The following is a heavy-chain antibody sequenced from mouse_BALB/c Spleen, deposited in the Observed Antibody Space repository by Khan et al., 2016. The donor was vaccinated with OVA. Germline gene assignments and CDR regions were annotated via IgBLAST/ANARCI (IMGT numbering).Heavy chain of an antibody. D-gene: IGHD1-1*01. V-gene: IGHV4-1*02. CDR2: INPDSITI. J-gene: IGHJ3*01. CDR1: GFDFSRYC. CDR3: ARQGPYYGSSWFAY. Sequence: EVQLHESGGGLVQPGGSLNFSCAASGFDFSRYCMRWVRQAPGRGLEWIGEINPDSITINYTPTLKDQFSMYRDNNKNSLYLQMSKVRSDDTARYYCARQGPYYGSSWFAYWGQGTLVTVSA.